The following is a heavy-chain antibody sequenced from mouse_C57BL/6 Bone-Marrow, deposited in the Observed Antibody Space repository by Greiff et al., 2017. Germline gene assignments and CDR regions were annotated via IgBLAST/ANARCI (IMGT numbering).Heavy chain of an antibody. D-gene: IGHD1-1*01. V-gene: IGHV5-4*03. CDR2: ISDGGSYT. CDR1: GFTFSSYA. CDR3: ARVDYYGSSWFAY. J-gene: IGHJ3*01. Sequence: EVNLVESGGGLVKPGGSLKLSCAASGFTFSSYAMSWVRQTPEKRLEWVATISDGGSYTYYPDNVKGRFTISRDNAKNNLYLQMSHLKSEDTAMYYCARVDYYGSSWFAYWGQGTLVTVSA.